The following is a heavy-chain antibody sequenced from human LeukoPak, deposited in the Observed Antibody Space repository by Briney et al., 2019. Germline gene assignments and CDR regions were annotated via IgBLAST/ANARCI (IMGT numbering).Heavy chain of an antibody. V-gene: IGHV3-23*01. D-gene: IGHD6-6*01. Sequence: AGGSLRLSCAASGFTFSSYAMSWVRQAPGKGLEWVSAISGSGGSTYYADSVKGRFTISRDNSKNTLYLQMNSLRAEDTAVYYCAKGVYSSSSFDYWGQGTLVTVSS. J-gene: IGHJ4*02. CDR3: AKGVYSSSSFDY. CDR1: GFTFSSYA. CDR2: ISGSGGST.